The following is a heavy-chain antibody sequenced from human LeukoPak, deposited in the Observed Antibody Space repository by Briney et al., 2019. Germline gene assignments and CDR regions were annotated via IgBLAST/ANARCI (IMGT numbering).Heavy chain of an antibody. CDR3: ASFWSGYMGAFDI. Sequence: GGSLRLSCAASGFTFSSYSMNWVRQAPGKGLEWVSSISSSSSCIYYADSVKGRFTISRDNAKNSLYLQMNSLRAEDTAVYYCASFWSGYMGAFDIWGQGTMVTVSS. CDR1: GFTFSSYS. J-gene: IGHJ3*02. V-gene: IGHV3-21*01. D-gene: IGHD3-3*01. CDR2: ISSSSSCI.